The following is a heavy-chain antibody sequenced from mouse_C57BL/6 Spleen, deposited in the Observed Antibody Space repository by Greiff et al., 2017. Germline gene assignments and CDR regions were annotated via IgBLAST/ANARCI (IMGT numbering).Heavy chain of an antibody. CDR2: IYPGSGST. CDR3: AQRPDSSGYVGFAY. V-gene: IGHV1-55*01. D-gene: IGHD3-2*02. J-gene: IGHJ3*01. Sequence: VQLQQPGAELVKPGASVKMSCKASGYTFTSYWITWVKQRPGQGLEWIGDIYPGSGSTNYNEKFKSKATLTVDTSSSTAYMQLSSLTSEDSAVYYCAQRPDSSGYVGFAYWGQGTLVTVSA. CDR1: GYTFTSYW.